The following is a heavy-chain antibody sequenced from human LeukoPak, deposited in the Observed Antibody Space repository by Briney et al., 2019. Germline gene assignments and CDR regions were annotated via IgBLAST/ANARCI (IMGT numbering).Heavy chain of an antibody. J-gene: IGHJ3*02. CDR1: GLTLSDHY. D-gene: IGHD4-23*01. CDR2: SRNKGNSYTT. Sequence: GGSLRLSCTASGLTLSDHYIDWVRQAPGKGLEWVGRSRNKGNSYTTEYAASVKGRFTISRDDSKNSPFLQMNSLRTEDTAVYYCARDGGTGGNTAFDIWGQGTMVTVSS. V-gene: IGHV3-72*01. CDR3: ARDGGTGGNTAFDI.